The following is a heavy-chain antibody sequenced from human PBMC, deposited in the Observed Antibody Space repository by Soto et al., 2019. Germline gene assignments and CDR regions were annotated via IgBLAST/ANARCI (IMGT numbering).Heavy chain of an antibody. CDR2: ISAFNGNT. Sequence: QVQLVQSGAEVKKPGASVKVSCRASGYTFISYGITWVRQVPGQGLEWMGWISAFNGNTYYARKLQDRVTMTTDTSTSTAYMEVRSLRSDDTAVYYCARGPPNWFDPWGQGTLVTVSS. CDR1: GYTFISYG. J-gene: IGHJ5*02. V-gene: IGHV1-18*01. CDR3: ARGPPNWFDP.